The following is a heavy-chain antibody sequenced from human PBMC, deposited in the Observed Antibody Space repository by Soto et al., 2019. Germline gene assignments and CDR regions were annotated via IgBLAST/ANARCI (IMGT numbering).Heavy chain of an antibody. Sequence: EVQLVESGGGLVQPGGSLRLSCAASGFTFSSYWMHWVRQVPGKRLVWVARIKSDGTSTDYADSVKGRCTISRDNAKNRLYLQMNSLRVEDTAVYYCVRDRSTCKDYWGQGTLVTVSS. CDR3: VRDRSTCKDY. V-gene: IGHV3-74*01. D-gene: IGHD2-2*01. CDR2: IKSDGTST. J-gene: IGHJ4*02. CDR1: GFTFSSYW.